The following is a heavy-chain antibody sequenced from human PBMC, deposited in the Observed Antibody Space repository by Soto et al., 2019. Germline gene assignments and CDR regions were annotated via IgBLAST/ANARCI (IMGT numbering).Heavy chain of an antibody. CDR3: AIYHLELFRFDY. CDR1: DFSFTSHG. Sequence: ASVKVSCQAYDFSFTSHGISWVQQAPGQGLECMGWISLYNGNTNYAQQFQGRVTMTTDTSTSTAYMELRSLRSDCTAMYFCAIYHLELFRFDYWGQGTLVTVSS. CDR2: ISLYNGNT. D-gene: IGHD2-2*01. V-gene: IGHV1-18*04. J-gene: IGHJ4*02.